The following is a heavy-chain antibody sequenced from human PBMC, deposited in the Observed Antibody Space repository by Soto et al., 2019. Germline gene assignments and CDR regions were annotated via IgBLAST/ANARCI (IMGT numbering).Heavy chain of an antibody. Sequence: GASVKVSCKASGYTFTNYGVSCVRQAPGQGLEWMGWISAYNRNTNYAQKLQGRVTMTTDTSTSTAYMELRSLRSDDTATYYCARDKGSSGPYYFDYWGQGTLVTVSS. V-gene: IGHV1-18*01. D-gene: IGHD3-22*01. CDR2: ISAYNRNT. J-gene: IGHJ4*02. CDR3: ARDKGSSGPYYFDY. CDR1: GYTFTNYG.